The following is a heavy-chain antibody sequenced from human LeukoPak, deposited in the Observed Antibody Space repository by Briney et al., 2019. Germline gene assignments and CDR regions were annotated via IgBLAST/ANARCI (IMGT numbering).Heavy chain of an antibody. CDR1: GYTITNHF. CDR3: ARQGGGSGDDYSSY. Sequence: GESLKISCKGSGYTITNHFIAWVRQMPGKGLEWTGVIYPGSSDTRYSPSFQGHVTISADKSISTAYLQWSSLKASDSAMYYCARQGGGSGDDYSSYWGQGTLVTVSS. D-gene: IGHD5-12*01. V-gene: IGHV5-51*01. J-gene: IGHJ4*02. CDR2: IYPGSSDT.